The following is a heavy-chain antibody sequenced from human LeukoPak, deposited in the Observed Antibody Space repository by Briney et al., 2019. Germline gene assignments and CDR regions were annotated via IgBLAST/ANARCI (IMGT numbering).Heavy chain of an antibody. D-gene: IGHD6-19*01. CDR3: ARESIAVAGAPFDY. J-gene: IGHJ4*02. CDR2: ISSGSTI. V-gene: IGHV3-69-1*02. Sequence: GGSLRLSCAASGFSFSGNWMTWVRQAPGKGLEWVSYISSGSTIYDADSVKGRFTISRDNAKNSLYLQMNSLRAEDTAVYYCARESIAVAGAPFDYWGQGTLVTVSS. CDR1: GFSFSGNW.